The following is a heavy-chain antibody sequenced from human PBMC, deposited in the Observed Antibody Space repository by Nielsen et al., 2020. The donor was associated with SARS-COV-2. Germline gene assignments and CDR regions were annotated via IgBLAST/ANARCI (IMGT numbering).Heavy chain of an antibody. Sequence: GESLKISCAASGFSFRTSWMNWVRQGPGKRLEWVANIHPDGSVKRHVDSVMGRFTISRDNARDSLYLQMNNLRAEGTAIYYCLQGGASWGQGTLVTVSS. CDR3: LQGGAS. CDR1: GFSFRTSW. D-gene: IGHD1-1*01. CDR2: IHPDGSVK. V-gene: IGHV3-7*05. J-gene: IGHJ5*02.